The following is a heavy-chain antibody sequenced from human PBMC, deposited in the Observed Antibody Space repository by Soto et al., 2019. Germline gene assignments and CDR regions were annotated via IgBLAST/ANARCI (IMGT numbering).Heavy chain of an antibody. D-gene: IGHD5-18*01. CDR1: GFTVSSNY. CDR2: IYSGGST. Sequence: EVQLVESGGGLVQPGGSLRLSCAASGFTVSSNYMSWVRQAPGKGLEWVSVIYSGGSTYYADSVKARFTITRDNSKNTLLRQLNSLRAEDTAVYYCARDQGYSHYWGQGTLVTVSS. V-gene: IGHV3-66*01. J-gene: IGHJ4*02. CDR3: ARDQGYSHY.